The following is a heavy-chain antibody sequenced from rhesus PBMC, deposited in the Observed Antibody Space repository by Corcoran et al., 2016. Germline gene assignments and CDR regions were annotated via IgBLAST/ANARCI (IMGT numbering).Heavy chain of an antibody. Sequence: QVQLQESGPGLVKPSETLSLTCAVSGGSISSNYWRWIRQSPGKGLEWMWYIYGGSGSTSYNPSLKSRVTTSTDTAKNQFSLKRSSVTAADTAGYFCARYSYGGSYPFDDWGQGVLVTVSS. D-gene: IGHD3-16*01. J-gene: IGHJ4*01. CDR3: ARYSYGGSYPFDD. CDR2: IYGGSGST. CDR1: GGSISSNY. V-gene: IGHV4-147*01.